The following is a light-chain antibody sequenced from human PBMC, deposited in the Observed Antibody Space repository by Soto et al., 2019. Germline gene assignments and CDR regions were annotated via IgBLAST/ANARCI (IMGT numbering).Light chain of an antibody. CDR2: EVT. J-gene: IGLJ1*01. V-gene: IGLV2-23*02. Sequence: QSALTQPASVSGSPGQSITISCSGTSSDVGTYNLVSWYQQYPGKAPRLMIYEVTKRPSGVSNRFSGSKSGNTASLTISGLQPEDEADYYCCSYAGSSSSIFGTGIKLTVL. CDR1: SSDVGTYNL. CDR3: CSYAGSSSSI.